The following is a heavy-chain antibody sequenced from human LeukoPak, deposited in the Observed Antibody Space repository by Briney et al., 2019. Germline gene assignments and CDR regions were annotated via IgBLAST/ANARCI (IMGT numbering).Heavy chain of an antibody. CDR2: ISGSGGST. D-gene: IGHD5-24*01. CDR3: ARDEMATIRSDAFDI. Sequence: PGGSLRLSCAASGFTFSSYAMSWVRQAPGKGLEWVSAISGSGGSTYYADSVKGRFTISRDNSKNTLYLQMNSLRAEDTAVYYCARDEMATIRSDAFDIWGQGTMVTVSS. CDR1: GFTFSSYA. J-gene: IGHJ3*02. V-gene: IGHV3-23*01.